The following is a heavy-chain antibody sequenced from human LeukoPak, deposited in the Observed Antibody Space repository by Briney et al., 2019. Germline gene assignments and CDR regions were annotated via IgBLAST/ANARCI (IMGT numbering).Heavy chain of an antibody. CDR3: ARGLRGLDY. D-gene: IGHD2-21*02. CDR1: GFTFDDYA. J-gene: IGHJ4*02. Sequence: GGSLRLSCAASGFTFDDYAMHWVRQAPGKGLEWVSGISWNSGSIGYADSVKGRFTISRDNAENSLYLQMNSLRAEDTAVYYCARGLRGLDYWGQGTLVTVSS. V-gene: IGHV3-9*01. CDR2: ISWNSGSI.